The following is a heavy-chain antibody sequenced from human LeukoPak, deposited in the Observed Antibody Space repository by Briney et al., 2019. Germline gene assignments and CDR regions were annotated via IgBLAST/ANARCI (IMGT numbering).Heavy chain of an antibody. Sequence: SETLSLTCAVYGGSFSGYYWSWIRQPPGKGLEWIGEINHSGGTNYNPSLKSRVTISVDTSKNQFSLKQSSVTAADTAVYYCARRGGYSSSRPRYFDYWGQGTLVTVSS. CDR2: INHSGGT. V-gene: IGHV4-34*01. D-gene: IGHD6-13*01. J-gene: IGHJ4*02. CDR3: ARRGGYSSSRPRYFDY. CDR1: GGSFSGYY.